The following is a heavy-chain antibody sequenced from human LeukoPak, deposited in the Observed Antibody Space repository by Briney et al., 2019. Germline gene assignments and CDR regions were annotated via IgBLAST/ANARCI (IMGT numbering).Heavy chain of an antibody. CDR1: GYSISSSSYY. J-gene: IGHJ4*01. CDR2: IYSSGST. V-gene: IGHV4-39*01. Sequence: SETLSLTCTVSGYSISSSSYYWGWIRQPPGKGLEWIGSIYSSGSTYYNSSLKSRVTISIDTSKNQVSLKMSSVTAADTAVYYCAKSGGYGLIDYWGQGTPVTVSS. D-gene: IGHD6-25*01. CDR3: AKSGGYGLIDY.